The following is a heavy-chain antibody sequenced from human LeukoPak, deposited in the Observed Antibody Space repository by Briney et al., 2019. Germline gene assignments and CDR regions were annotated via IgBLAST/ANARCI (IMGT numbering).Heavy chain of an antibody. J-gene: IGHJ5*02. D-gene: IGHD6-19*01. CDR3: ARDLPVPRMYSSGWYGVAGRWFDP. Sequence: SVKVSCKASGGTFSSYAISWVRQAPGQGLEWMGGIIPIFGTANYAQKFQGRVTITADESASTAYMELRGLRSDDTAVYYCARDLPVPRMYSSGWYGVAGRWFDPWGQGTLVTVSS. V-gene: IGHV1-69*13. CDR1: GGTFSSYA. CDR2: IIPIFGTA.